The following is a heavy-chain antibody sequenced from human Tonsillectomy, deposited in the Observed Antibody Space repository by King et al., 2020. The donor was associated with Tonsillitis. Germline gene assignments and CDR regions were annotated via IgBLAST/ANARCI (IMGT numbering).Heavy chain of an antibody. CDR2: IYYSGST. J-gene: IGHJ2*01. V-gene: IGHV4-59*08. Sequence: VQLQESGPGLVKPSETLSLTCTVSGGSISSYYWSWIRQPPGKGLEWIGYIYYSGSTNYNPSLKSRVTISVDTSKNQFSLKLSSVTAADTAVYYCARHPWGSGYPYYWYFDLWGSGTLVTVSS. CDR3: ARHPWGSGYPYYWYFDL. CDR1: GGSISSYY. D-gene: IGHD3-22*01.